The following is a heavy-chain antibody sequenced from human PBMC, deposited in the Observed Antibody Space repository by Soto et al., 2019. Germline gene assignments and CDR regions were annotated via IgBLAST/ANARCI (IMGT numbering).Heavy chain of an antibody. D-gene: IGHD3-3*01. CDR3: ARDWGHYDFWSGFGGFCGCGMDV. CDR2: ISAYNGNT. Sequence: QVQLVQSGAEVKKPGASVKVSCKASGYTFTSYGISWVRQAPGQGLEWMGWISAYNGNTNYAQKLQGRATMTTGTSTSTAYMELRSLRSDDTAVYYCARDWGHYDFWSGFGGFCGCGMDVWGQGTTGTVSS. V-gene: IGHV1-18*04. J-gene: IGHJ6*02. CDR1: GYTFTSYG.